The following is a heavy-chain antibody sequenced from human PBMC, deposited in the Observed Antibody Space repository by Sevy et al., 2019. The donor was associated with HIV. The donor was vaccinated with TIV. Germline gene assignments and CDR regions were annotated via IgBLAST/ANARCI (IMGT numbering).Heavy chain of an antibody. CDR1: GFIFGKFA. CDR2: VSGTDGST. D-gene: IGHD4-17*01. CDR3: AKDFSYGGNSWNYDF. Sequence: GGSLRLSCPASGFIFGKFALSWVRQAPGRGLEWVSAVSGTDGSTYYAASVKGRFTISRDISENMLYLQMNSLSAEDTAVYYCAKDFSYGGNSWNYDFWGQGTLVTVSS. V-gene: IGHV3-23*01. J-gene: IGHJ4*02.